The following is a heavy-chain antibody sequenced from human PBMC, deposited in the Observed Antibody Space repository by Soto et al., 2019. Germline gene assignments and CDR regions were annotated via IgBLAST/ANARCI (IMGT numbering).Heavy chain of an antibody. Sequence: SSATRSLTCAVYGGSFSGYYWSWIRQSPGKGLEWIGEINHSGSTNYTPSLKSRVTISVDTSKNQVSLKLSSVTAADTAVYYCARTTAFVSGTYPPAHFDYWGQGTRVIVSS. V-gene: IGHV4-34*01. CDR2: INHSGST. D-gene: IGHD3-16*01. J-gene: IGHJ4*02. CDR3: ARTTAFVSGTYPPAHFDY. CDR1: GGSFSGYY.